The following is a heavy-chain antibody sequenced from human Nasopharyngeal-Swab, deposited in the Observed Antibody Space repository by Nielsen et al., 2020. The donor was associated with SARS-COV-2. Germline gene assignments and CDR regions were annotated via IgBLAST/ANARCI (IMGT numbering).Heavy chain of an antibody. Sequence: GGSLRLSCAASGFTFSDYYMSWIRQAPGKGLEWVSYINSSSSYTNYADSVKGRFTISRDNAKNSLYLQMNSLRAEDTAVYYCARDGTAMLYYYYYGMDVWGQGTTVTVSS. V-gene: IGHV3-11*05. CDR3: ARDGTAMLYYYYYGMDV. J-gene: IGHJ6*02. CDR2: INSSSSYT. D-gene: IGHD5-18*01. CDR1: GFTFSDYY.